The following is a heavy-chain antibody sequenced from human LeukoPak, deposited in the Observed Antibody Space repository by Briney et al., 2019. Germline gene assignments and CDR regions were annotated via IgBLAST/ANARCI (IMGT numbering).Heavy chain of an antibody. CDR2: ISSSGSTI. V-gene: IGHV3-48*04. J-gene: IGHJ6*03. CDR3: ARDEEIQHYYMDV. Sequence: GGSLRLSCAASGFTFSSYIMNWVRQAPGKGLEWVSYISSSGSTIYYADSVKGRFTISRDNAKNSLYLQMNSLRAEDTAVYYCARDEEIQHYYMDVWGKGTTVTVSS. CDR1: GFTFSSYI. D-gene: IGHD5-18*01.